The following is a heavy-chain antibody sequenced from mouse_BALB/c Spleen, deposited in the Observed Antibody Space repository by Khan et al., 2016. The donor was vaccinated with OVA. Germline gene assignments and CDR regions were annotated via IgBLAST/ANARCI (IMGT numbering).Heavy chain of an antibody. V-gene: IGHV2-2*01. CDR2: IWNGGNT. CDR1: GFSLTTYG. CDR3: ARNSYMYDFTY. D-gene: IGHD2-14*01. J-gene: IGHJ3*01. Sequence: QVQLKESGPGLVQPSQSLSITCTVSGFSLTTYGVHWVRQSPGKGLEWLGLIWNGGNTDYNAAFISRLSITKDNSKSQVFFKMNSRQADDTAMYYCARNSYMYDFTYWGQGTLVTVSA.